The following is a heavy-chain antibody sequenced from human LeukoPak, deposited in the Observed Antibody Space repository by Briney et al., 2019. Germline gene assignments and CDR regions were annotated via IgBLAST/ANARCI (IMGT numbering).Heavy chain of an antibody. D-gene: IGHD5-24*01. CDR1: GFALSGNY. V-gene: IGHV3-66*01. CDR3: ASRDKGYYYGMDV. CDR2: LYSGGST. J-gene: IGHJ6*02. Sequence: GGSLRLSCAASGFALSGNYMSWVRQAPGKGLEWVSLLYSGGSTYYADSVKGRFSISRDNSKNTLYLQMSSLRAEDTAVYYCASRDKGYYYGMDVWGQGTTVTVSS.